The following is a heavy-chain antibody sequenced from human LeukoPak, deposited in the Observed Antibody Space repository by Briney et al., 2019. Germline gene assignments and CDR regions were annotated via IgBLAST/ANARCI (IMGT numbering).Heavy chain of an antibody. D-gene: IGHD3-3*01. CDR2: INPNSGGT. Sequence: ASVKVSCKASGYTFTGYYMHWVRQAPGQGLEWMGWINPNSGGTNYAQKFQGRVTITRDTSASTAYMELSSLRSEDMAVYYCARDFGWFDPWGQGTLVTVSS. CDR1: GYTFTGYY. J-gene: IGHJ5*02. V-gene: IGHV1-2*02. CDR3: ARDFGWFDP.